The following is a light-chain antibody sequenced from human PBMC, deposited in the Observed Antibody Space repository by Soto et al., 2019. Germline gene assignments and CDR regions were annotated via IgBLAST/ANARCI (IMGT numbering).Light chain of an antibody. CDR3: QQYNSYSEWT. CDR1: QSISSW. Sequence: DIQMTQSPSTLSASVGDRVTITCRASQSISSWLAWYQQKPGKAPKLLIYDASSLESGVPSMFSGSGSGTEFTLTNSSLQPDDFAPYYCQQYNSYSEWTFGQGTKVEIK. CDR2: DAS. V-gene: IGKV1-5*01. J-gene: IGKJ1*01.